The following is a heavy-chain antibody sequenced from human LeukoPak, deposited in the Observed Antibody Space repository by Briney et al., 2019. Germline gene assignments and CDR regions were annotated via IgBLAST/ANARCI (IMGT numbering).Heavy chain of an antibody. CDR1: GYTLTELS. J-gene: IGHJ4*02. Sequence: ASVKVSCKVSGYTLTELSMHWVRQAPGKGLEWMGGFDPEDGETIYAQKFQGRVTMTEDTSTDTAYMELSSLRSEDTAVYYCATDGGGAAAGKRSDYFDYWGQGTLVTVSS. CDR2: FDPEDGET. CDR3: ATDGGGAAAGKRSDYFDY. D-gene: IGHD6-13*01. V-gene: IGHV1-24*01.